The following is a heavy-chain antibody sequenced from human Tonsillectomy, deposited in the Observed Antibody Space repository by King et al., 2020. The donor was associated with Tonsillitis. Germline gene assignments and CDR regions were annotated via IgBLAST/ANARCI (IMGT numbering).Heavy chain of an antibody. CDR1: DGSISSYY. D-gene: IGHD6-19*01. CDR2: IYTSGST. V-gene: IGHV4-4*07. CDR3: ARDRASSGWYGFGY. Sequence: VQLQESGPGLVKPSETLSLTCTVSDGSISSYYWSWIRQPAGKGLEWIGRIYTSGSTNYNPSLKRRVTMSVDTSKNQFSLKLSSVTAADTAVYYCARDRASSGWYGFGYWGQGTLVTVSS. J-gene: IGHJ4*02.